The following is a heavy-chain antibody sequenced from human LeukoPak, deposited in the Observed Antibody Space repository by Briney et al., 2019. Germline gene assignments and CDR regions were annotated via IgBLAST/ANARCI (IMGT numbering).Heavy chain of an antibody. CDR2: IIPILGIA. Sequence: SVKVSCKASGYTFTSYGISWVRQAPGQGLEWMGRIIPILGIANYAQKFQGRVTITADKSTSTAYMELSSLRSEDTAVYYCARDLTSITMVRGANNWFDPWGQGTLVTVSS. CDR3: ARDLTSITMVRGANNWFDP. J-gene: IGHJ5*02. D-gene: IGHD3-10*01. V-gene: IGHV1-69*04. CDR1: GYTFTSYG.